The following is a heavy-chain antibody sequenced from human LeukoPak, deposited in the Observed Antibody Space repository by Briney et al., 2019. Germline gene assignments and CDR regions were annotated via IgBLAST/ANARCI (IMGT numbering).Heavy chain of an antibody. Sequence: GGSLRLSCAASGFVFNNYGTHWVRQAPGKGLQWVAFIRYDGSISFYSDSVKGRFTISRDNSKSTLYLQMNSLGVEDSAVYYCAKDGRGIGFLYFSYMDVWGKGTTVTISS. J-gene: IGHJ6*03. CDR1: GFVFNNYG. D-gene: IGHD2/OR15-2a*01. V-gene: IGHV3-30*02. CDR2: IRYDGSIS. CDR3: AKDGRGIGFLYFSYMDV.